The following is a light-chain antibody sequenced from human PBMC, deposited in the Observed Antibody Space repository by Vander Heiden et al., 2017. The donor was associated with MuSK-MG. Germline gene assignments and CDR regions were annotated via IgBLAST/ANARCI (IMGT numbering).Light chain of an antibody. CDR3: QQYDNLPIT. CDR1: QDISNY. J-gene: IGKJ5*01. V-gene: IGKV1-33*01. Sequence: DIQMTQSPSSLSASVGDRVTITCQASQDISNYLNWYQQKPRKAPKLLIYDASNLETGVPSRFSGSGSGTDFTFTISSLQPEDIATYYCQQYDNLPITFGQGTRLGIK. CDR2: DAS.